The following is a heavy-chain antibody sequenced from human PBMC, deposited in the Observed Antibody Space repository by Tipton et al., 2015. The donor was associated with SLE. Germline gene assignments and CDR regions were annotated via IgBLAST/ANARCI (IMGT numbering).Heavy chain of an antibody. Sequence: TLSLTCTVSGGSISSYYWSWIRQPPGKGLEWIGYIYTSGSTNYNPSLKSRVTISVDTSKNQFSLKLSSVTAADTAVYYCARSLPGIAAAGTGAFDIWGQGTMVTVSS. V-gene: IGHV4-4*09. D-gene: IGHD6-13*01. J-gene: IGHJ3*02. CDR1: GGSISSYY. CDR2: IYTSGST. CDR3: ARSLPGIAAAGTGAFDI.